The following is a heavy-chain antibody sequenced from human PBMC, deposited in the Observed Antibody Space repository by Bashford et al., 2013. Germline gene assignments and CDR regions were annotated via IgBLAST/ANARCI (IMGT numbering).Heavy chain of an antibody. D-gene: IGHD3-10*01. CDR1: GYTFTTYY. CDR2: INPSGGST. J-gene: IGHJ4*02. CDR3: ARDFGDFEVDY. Sequence: VASVKVSCKPSGYTFTTYYMHWVRQAPGQGLEWMGIINPSGGSTSYAQKLQGRVTMTRDTSTSTVYMELSSLRSEDTAVYYCARDFGDFEVDYWGQGTPGHRLL. V-gene: IGHV1-46*04.